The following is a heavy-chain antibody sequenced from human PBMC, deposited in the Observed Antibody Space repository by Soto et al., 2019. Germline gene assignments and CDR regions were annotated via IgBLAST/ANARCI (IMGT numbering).Heavy chain of an antibody. V-gene: IGHV4-59*08. CDR1: GGSISSYY. CDR3: TDMLGQWLPRD. J-gene: IGHJ4*02. CDR2: IYYSGSA. D-gene: IGHD6-19*01. Sequence: PSETLSLTCTVSGGSISSYYWCWIRQPPGKGLEWIGTIYYSGSAYYNPSLQSRVTISVDTSSNQFSMKLNSVTAADTAVYYCTDMLGQWLPRDWGQGTVVTVSS.